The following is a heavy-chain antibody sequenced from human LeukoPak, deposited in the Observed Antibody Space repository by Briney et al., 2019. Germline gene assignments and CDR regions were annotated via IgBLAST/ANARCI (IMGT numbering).Heavy chain of an antibody. J-gene: IGHJ4*02. CDR1: GGSISSYY. Sequence: SETLSLTCTVSGGSISSYYWSWIRQPPGKGLEWIGYIYYSGSTNYNPSLKSRVTISVDTSKNQFSLKLSSVTAADTAVYYCARIRYDSSGYYYAGLIDYWGQGTLVTVSS. CDR2: IYYSGST. V-gene: IGHV4-59*01. CDR3: ARIRYDSSGYYYAGLIDY. D-gene: IGHD3-22*01.